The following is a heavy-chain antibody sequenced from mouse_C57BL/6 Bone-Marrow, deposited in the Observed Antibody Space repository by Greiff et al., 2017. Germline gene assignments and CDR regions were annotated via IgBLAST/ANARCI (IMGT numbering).Heavy chain of an antibody. CDR1: GYTFTSYG. CDR3: ARRRGIPFAY. V-gene: IGHV1-81*01. CDR2: IYPRSGNT. Sequence: QVQLQQSVAELARPGASVKLSCKASGYTFTSYGISWVKQRTGQGLEWIGEIYPRSGNTYYNAKFQGKATLTADKSSSTAYMELRSLTSEDSAVDFWARRRGIPFAYWGQGTLVTVSA. J-gene: IGHJ3*01. D-gene: IGHD2-14*01.